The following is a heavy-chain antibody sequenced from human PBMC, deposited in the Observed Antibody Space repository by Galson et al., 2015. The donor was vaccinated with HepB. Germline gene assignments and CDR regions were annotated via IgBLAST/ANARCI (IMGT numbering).Heavy chain of an antibody. CDR2: ISSSSSYI. CDR1: GFTFSSYS. V-gene: IGHV3-21*01. CDR3: ARDELDWLTGYGVAIDI. J-gene: IGHJ3*02. Sequence: SLRLSCAASGFTFSSYSMNWVRQAPGKGLEWVSSISSSSSYIYYADSVKGRFTISRDNAKNSLYLQMNSLRAEDTAVYYCARDELDWLTGYGVAIDIWGQGTMVTVSS. D-gene: IGHD3-9*01.